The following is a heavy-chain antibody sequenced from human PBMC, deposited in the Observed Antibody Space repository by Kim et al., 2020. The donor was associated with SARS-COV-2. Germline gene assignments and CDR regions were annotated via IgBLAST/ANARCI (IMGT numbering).Heavy chain of an antibody. CDR1: GLSLSGYE. CDR3: ARPNAEYTYVV. D-gene: IGHD5-12*01. Sequence: GGSLRLSCVGSGLSLSGYEVNWVRQAPGKGLEWISYITNSGSTIYYADSVKGRFTVSRDNSKNSVFLQMNSLRVEDTAVYYCARPNAEYTYVVWGQGTTVTVSS. V-gene: IGHV3-48*03. J-gene: IGHJ3*01. CDR2: ITNSGSTI.